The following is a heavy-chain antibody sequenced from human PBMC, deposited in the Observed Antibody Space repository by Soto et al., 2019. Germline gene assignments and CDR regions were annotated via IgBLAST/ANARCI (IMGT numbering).Heavy chain of an antibody. Sequence: ASETLSLTCAVYGGSLSGGYWSWIRQPPGKGLEWIGEINHSGSTNYNPSLKSRVTISADTSKNQFSLNLGSVTAADTAVYYCAGPSLCGGDCFFFDFWGQGTLVTV. CDR2: INHSGST. CDR1: GGSLSGGY. J-gene: IGHJ4*02. D-gene: IGHD2-21*02. V-gene: IGHV4-34*01. CDR3: AGPSLCGGDCFFFDF.